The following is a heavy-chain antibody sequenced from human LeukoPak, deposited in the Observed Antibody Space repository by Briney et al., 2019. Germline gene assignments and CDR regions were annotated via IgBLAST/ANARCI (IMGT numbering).Heavy chain of an antibody. CDR3: ASTVNLYYYYMDV. CDR2: IYYSGST. CDR1: GGSISSYY. V-gene: IGHV4-59*01. J-gene: IGHJ6*03. D-gene: IGHD4-17*01. Sequence: PSETLSLTCTVSGGSISSYYWSWIRQPPGKGLEWIGYIYYSGSTNYNPSLKSRVTISVDTSKNQFSLKLSSVTAADTAVYYCASTVNLYYYYMDVWGKGTTVTVSS.